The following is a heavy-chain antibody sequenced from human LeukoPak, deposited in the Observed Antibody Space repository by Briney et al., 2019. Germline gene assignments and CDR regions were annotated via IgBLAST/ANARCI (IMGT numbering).Heavy chain of an antibody. V-gene: IGHV3-23*01. D-gene: IGHD3-10*01. CDR2: ISGSGGST. Sequence: GGSLRLSCAASGFTFSSYAMSWVRQAPGKGLEWVSAISGSGGSTYYADSVKGRFIVSRDKSKNTLYLQMNSLRAEDAAVYYCAKDRDPYYYGSGSYYNGVFDYWGQGTLVTVSS. CDR3: AKDRDPYYYGSGSYYNGVFDY. CDR1: GFTFSSYA. J-gene: IGHJ4*02.